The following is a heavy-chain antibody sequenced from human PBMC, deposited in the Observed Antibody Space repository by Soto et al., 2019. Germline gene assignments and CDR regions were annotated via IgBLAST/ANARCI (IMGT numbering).Heavy chain of an antibody. CDR2: IDPSDSQT. Sequence: GECLKISCQGSGYSFAGYWITWVRQKPGKGLEWMGRIDPSDSQTYYSPSFRGHVTISVTKSITTVFLQWSSLRASDTAMYYCARQIYDSDTGPNFQYYFDSWGQGTPVTVSS. CDR1: GYSFAGYW. D-gene: IGHD3-22*01. CDR3: ARQIYDSDTGPNFQYYFDS. V-gene: IGHV5-10-1*01. J-gene: IGHJ4*02.